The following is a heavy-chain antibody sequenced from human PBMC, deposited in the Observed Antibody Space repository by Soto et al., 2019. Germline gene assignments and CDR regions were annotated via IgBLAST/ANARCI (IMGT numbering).Heavy chain of an antibody. J-gene: IGHJ6*02. D-gene: IGHD3-10*01. V-gene: IGHV3-21*01. CDR2: ITTSGSYI. Sequence: GGSLRLSCAASGFTFSSYSINWVRQAPGKGLEWVSFITTSGSYIFYADSLKGRFTVSRDNAKNSVYLHMSSLRAEDTAVYYCARDGEAHYGLDVWGQGTTVTVSS. CDR1: GFTFSSYS. CDR3: ARDGEAHYGLDV.